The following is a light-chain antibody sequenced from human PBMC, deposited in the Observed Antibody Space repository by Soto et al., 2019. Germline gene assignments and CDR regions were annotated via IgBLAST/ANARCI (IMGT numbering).Light chain of an antibody. CDR1: QSVSSSY. CDR2: GAS. V-gene: IGKV3-20*01. Sequence: EIVSTQSPGTLSLSPGERATLSCRASQSVSSSYLAWYQQNPGQAPRLLIYGASSRATGIPDRFSGSGSGTDSTLTISRLEPEEFAVYYCQQYGSSLTVGQGTRLEIK. J-gene: IGKJ5*01. CDR3: QQYGSSLT.